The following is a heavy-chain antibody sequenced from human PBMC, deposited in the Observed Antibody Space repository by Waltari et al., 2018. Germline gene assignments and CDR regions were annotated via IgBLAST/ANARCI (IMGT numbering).Heavy chain of an antibody. CDR2: IYHSGST. Sequence: QVQLQESGPGLVKPSGTLSLTCAVSGGSISSSNWWSWVRQRPGKGLEWIGEIYHSGSTNYNPSLRSRVTISVDKSKNQFSLKLSCVTAAETAVYYCARVVVHRGGAFDLWRQGTMVTVSS. V-gene: IGHV4-4*02. J-gene: IGHJ3*01. D-gene: IGHD2-15*01. CDR1: GGSISSSNW. CDR3: ARVVVHRGGAFDL.